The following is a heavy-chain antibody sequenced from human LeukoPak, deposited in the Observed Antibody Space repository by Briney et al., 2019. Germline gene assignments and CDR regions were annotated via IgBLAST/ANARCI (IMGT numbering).Heavy chain of an antibody. J-gene: IGHJ5*02. Sequence: ASVKVSCKASGGTFSSYTISWVRQAPGQGLEWMGRIIPILGIANYAQKFQGRVTITADKSTSTAYMELSSLRSEDTAVYYCARDGEISLWFDPWGQGILVTVSS. CDR1: GGTFSSYT. D-gene: IGHD7-27*01. CDR2: IIPILGIA. CDR3: ARDGEISLWFDP. V-gene: IGHV1-69*04.